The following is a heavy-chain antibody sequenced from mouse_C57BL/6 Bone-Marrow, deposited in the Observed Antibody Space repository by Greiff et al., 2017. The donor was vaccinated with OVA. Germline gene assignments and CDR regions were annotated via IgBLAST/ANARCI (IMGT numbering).Heavy chain of an antibody. J-gene: IGHJ1*03. Sequence: EVQRVESGGGLVQPGGSLKLSCAASGFTFSDYGMAWVRQAPRKGPEWVAFISNLAYSIYYADTVTGRFTISRENAKNTLYLEMSSLRSEDTAMYYCARRPYDGSSYVYFDVWGTGTTVTVSS. V-gene: IGHV5-15*01. CDR1: GFTFSDYG. D-gene: IGHD1-1*01. CDR2: ISNLAYSI. CDR3: ARRPYDGSSYVYFDV.